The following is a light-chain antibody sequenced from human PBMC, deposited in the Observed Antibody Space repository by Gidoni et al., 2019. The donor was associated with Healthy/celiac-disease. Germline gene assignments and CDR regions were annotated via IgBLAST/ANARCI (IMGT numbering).Light chain of an antibody. CDR3: QQSYSTLWT. V-gene: IGKV1-39*01. CDR1: QSISSY. CDR2: AAS. Sequence: DIQMTQSPSSLSASVGDRVTITCRASQSISSYLNWYQQKPGKAPKLLIYAASSLQSGVPTRFSGSGSGTDFPLTIRSLQPVDFATYYCQQSYSTLWTFGQXTKVEIK. J-gene: IGKJ1*01.